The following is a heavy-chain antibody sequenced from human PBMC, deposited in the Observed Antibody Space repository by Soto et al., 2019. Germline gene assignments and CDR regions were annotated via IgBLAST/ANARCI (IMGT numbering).Heavy chain of an antibody. CDR2: MYNTGST. V-gene: IGHV4-59*01. D-gene: IGHD2-21*02. Sequence: QVRLQESGPGLGKPSETLSLTCTVSGGSISSYYWSWIRQPPGKGLEWIGYMYNTGSTVYNPSLKSRVTISVDTSKNQFYLKVNSVTAADTAVYYCARDLWGYCGTDCYPLDVWGQGTTVTVSS. CDR3: ARDLWGYCGTDCYPLDV. CDR1: GGSISSYY. J-gene: IGHJ6*02.